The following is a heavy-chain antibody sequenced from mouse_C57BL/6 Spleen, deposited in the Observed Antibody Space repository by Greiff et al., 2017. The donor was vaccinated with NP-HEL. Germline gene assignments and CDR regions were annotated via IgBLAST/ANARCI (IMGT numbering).Heavy chain of an antibody. CDR2: INPSTGGT. D-gene: IGHD3-2*02. J-gene: IGHJ2*01. V-gene: IGHV1-42*01. CDR1: GYSFTGYY. Sequence: EVQLQQSGPELVKPGASVKISCKASGYSFTGYYMNWVKQSPEKSLEWIGEINPSTGGTTYNQKFQAKATLTVDKSSSTAYMQLKSLTSEDSAVYYCERAAQATGDYFDYWGQGTTLTVSS. CDR3: ERAAQATGDYFDY.